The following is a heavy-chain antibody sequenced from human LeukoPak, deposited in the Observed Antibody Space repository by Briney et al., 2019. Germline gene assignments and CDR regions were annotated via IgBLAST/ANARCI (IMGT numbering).Heavy chain of an antibody. V-gene: IGHV6-1*01. Sequence: SQTLSLTCAISGDXVSSNSAAWNWIRQSPSRGLEWLGRTYYRSKWYNDYAVSVKSRITINPDTSKNQFSLQLNSVTPEDTAVYYCARVGGTYYDILTGYPYFDYWGQGTLVTVSS. CDR1: GDXVSSNSAA. J-gene: IGHJ4*02. D-gene: IGHD3-9*01. CDR2: TYYRSKWYN. CDR3: ARVGGTYYDILTGYPYFDY.